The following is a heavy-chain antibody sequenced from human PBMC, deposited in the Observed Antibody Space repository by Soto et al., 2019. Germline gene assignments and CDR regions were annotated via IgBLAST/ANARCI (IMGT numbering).Heavy chain of an antibody. Sequence: SETLSLTCAVYGGSFSGYYWSWIRQPPGEGLEWIGEIHHSGSTNYNPSLKSRVTISVDTSKNQFSLKLSPVTAEDTAFYYCAKVLGSSGWSAQVGLNDFDYWGQGTMVTVSS. D-gene: IGHD6-19*01. CDR3: AKVLGSSGWSAQVGLNDFDY. J-gene: IGHJ4*02. CDR1: GGSFSGYY. V-gene: IGHV4-34*01. CDR2: IHHSGST.